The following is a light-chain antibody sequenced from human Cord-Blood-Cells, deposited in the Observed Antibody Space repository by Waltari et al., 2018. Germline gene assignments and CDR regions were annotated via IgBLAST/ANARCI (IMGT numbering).Light chain of an antibody. J-gene: IGLJ3*02. CDR1: SGHSSYA. CDR2: LNSDGSH. V-gene: IGLV4-69*01. Sequence: QLVLTQSPSASASLGASVKLTCTLSSGHSSYAIAWHQQQPEKGPRYLMKLNSDGSHSKGDGIPDLFSGSSSGAERYLTISSLQSEDEADYYCQTWGTGIRGVFGGGTKLTVL. CDR3: QTWGTGIRGV.